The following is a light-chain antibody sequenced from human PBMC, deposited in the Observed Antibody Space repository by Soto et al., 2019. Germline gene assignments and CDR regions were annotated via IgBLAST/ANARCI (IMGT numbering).Light chain of an antibody. V-gene: IGLV2-14*01. CDR3: SSYTTSSTLV. Sequence: QSALTQPASVSGSPGQSITISCTGTSSDVGPYNYVSWYQHHPGKAPKLLIYEVTKRPSGVSNRFSGSKSGNTASLTISGLQPEDEADYYCSSYTTSSTLVFGGGTKVTV. CDR2: EVT. J-gene: IGLJ3*02. CDR1: SSDVGPYNY.